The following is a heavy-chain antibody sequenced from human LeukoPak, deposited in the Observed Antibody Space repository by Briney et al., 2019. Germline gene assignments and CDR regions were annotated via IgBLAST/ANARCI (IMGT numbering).Heavy chain of an antibody. V-gene: IGHV3-23*01. Sequence: GGSLRLSCAASGFTFSSYAMSWVRQAPGKGLEWVSAISGSGGSTYYADSVKGRFTISRDNAKNSLYLQMNSLRAEDTALYYCAKAPRGYSYGIDYWGQGTLVTVSS. CDR1: GFTFSSYA. D-gene: IGHD5-18*01. J-gene: IGHJ4*02. CDR3: AKAPRGYSYGIDY. CDR2: ISGSGGST.